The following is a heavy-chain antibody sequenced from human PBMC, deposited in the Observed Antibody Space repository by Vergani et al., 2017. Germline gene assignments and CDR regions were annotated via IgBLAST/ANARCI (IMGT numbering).Heavy chain of an antibody. CDR3: ARHVSEEYYYDSLLDY. CDR2: ISGSGGST. CDR1: GFTFSSYA. Sequence: EVQLLESGGGLVQPGGSLRLSCAASGFTFSSYAMSWVRQAPGKGLEWVSAISGSGGSTYYADSVKGRFTISRDNSKNTLYLQMNSLRAEDTAVYYCARHVSEEYYYDSLLDYWGQGTLVTVSS. V-gene: IGHV3-23*01. D-gene: IGHD3-22*01. J-gene: IGHJ4*02.